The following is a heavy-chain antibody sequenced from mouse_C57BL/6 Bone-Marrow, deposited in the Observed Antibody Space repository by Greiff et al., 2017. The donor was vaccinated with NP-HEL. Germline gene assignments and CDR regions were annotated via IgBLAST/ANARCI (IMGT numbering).Heavy chain of an antibody. CDR2: IHPNSGST. Sequence: QVQLQQPGAELVKPGASVKLSCKASGYTFTSYWMHWVKQRPGQGLEWIGMIHPNSGSTNYNEKFKSKATLTVDKSSSTAYMQLSSLTSEDSAVYYCARRENYFWYFEVWGTGTTVTVSS. CDR3: ARRENYFWYFEV. CDR1: GYTFTSYW. J-gene: IGHJ1*03. V-gene: IGHV1-64*01. D-gene: IGHD1-1*01.